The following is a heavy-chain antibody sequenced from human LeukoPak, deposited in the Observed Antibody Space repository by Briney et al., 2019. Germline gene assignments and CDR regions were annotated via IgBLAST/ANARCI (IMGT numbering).Heavy chain of an antibody. CDR1: GGSFSGYY. D-gene: IGHD3-3*01. V-gene: IGHV4-34*01. Sequence: PSETLSLTCAVYGGSFSGYYWSLIRQPPGKGLEWIGEINHSGSTNYNPSLKSRVTISVDTSKNQFSLKLSSVTAADTAVYYCARGLNQYDFWSGYYRSKYYFDYWGQGTLVTVSS. CDR3: ARGLNQYDFWSGYYRSKYYFDY. J-gene: IGHJ4*02. CDR2: INHSGST.